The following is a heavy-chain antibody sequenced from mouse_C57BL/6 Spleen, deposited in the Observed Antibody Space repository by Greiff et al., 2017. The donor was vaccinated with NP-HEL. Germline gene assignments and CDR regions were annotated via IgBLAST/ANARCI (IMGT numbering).Heavy chain of an antibody. D-gene: IGHD1-1*01. Sequence: QVQLQQSGAELARPGASVKLSCKASGYTFTSYGISWVKQRTGQGLERIGEIYPRRGNTYYNEQFKGKATLTADTSSSTAYMELRSLTSEDSAVYFCARIMTTVVATDWYFDVWGTGTTVTVAS. CDR1: GYTFTSYG. V-gene: IGHV1-81*01. J-gene: IGHJ1*03. CDR2: IYPRRGNT. CDR3: ARIMTTVVATDWYFDV.